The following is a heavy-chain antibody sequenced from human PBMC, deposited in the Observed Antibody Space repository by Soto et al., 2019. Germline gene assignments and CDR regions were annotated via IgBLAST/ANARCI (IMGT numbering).Heavy chain of an antibody. CDR2: IKSKSDGETT. J-gene: IGHJ6*02. CDR3: TTDRILLFGEYTFAIDV. D-gene: IGHD3-10*02. Sequence: EVQLVESGGGLVKPGGPLTLSCEGSGFTFRNAWMSWVRQAPGKGLEWVGRIKSKSDGETTDYAAHMKGRFTISRDDSIDTFYLRMIRLKREDTAVYYCTTDRILLFGEYTFAIDVWGQGTTVTVSS. V-gene: IGHV3-15*01. CDR1: GFTFRNAW.